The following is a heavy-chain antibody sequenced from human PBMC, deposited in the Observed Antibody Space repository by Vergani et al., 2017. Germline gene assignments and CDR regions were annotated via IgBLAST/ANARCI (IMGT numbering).Heavy chain of an antibody. CDR3: ASFAXSTSCYAYYCYYYYMDV. V-gene: IGHV4-59*01. CDR1: GGSISSYY. D-gene: IGHD2-2*01. J-gene: IGHJ6*03. CDR2: IYYSGST. Sequence: QVQLQESGPGLVKPSETLSLTCTVSGGSISSYYWSWIRQPPGKGLEWIGYIYYSGSTNYNPSLKSRVTISVDTSKNQFSLKLSSVTAADTAVYYCASFAXSTSCYAYYCYYYYMDVWGKGTTVTVSS.